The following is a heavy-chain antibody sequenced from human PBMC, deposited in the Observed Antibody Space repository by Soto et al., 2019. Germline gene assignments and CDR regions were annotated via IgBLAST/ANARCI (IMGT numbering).Heavy chain of an antibody. J-gene: IGHJ6*02. D-gene: IGHD3-16*01. Sequence: QVQLVQSGAEVKNPGASVKVSCKASGYTFTRYGIGWARQAPGQGLEWMGWINTYNGNTTYAQNVQGRVTLTTDTSTSTAYMELRSLRANDTAIYDCAMVDVYVTPSPQDVWGQGTTVIVSS. CDR2: INTYNGNT. V-gene: IGHV1-18*01. CDR3: AMVDVYVTPSPQDV. CDR1: GYTFTRYG.